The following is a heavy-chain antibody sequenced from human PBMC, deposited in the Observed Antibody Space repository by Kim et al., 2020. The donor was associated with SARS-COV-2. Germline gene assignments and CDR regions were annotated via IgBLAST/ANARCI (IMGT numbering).Heavy chain of an antibody. CDR3: ARDRTTYADY. J-gene: IGHJ4*02. D-gene: IGHD2-2*01. CDR2: NK. Sequence: NKVYADSVKGRFTISRDHSKNTLSLQMNNLRAEDTAMYYCARDRTTYADYWGQGTLVTVSS. V-gene: IGHV3-33*01.